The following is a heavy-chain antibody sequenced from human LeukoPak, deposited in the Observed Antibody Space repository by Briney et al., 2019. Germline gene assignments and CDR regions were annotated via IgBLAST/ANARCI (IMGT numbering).Heavy chain of an antibody. CDR2: IGSRTGNI. CDR3: ARETEPLDYGDSTNLDY. D-gene: IGHD4/OR15-4a*01. Sequence: VGSLRLSCAASGFTFSSYSMNWVRQAPGKGLEWIAFIGSRTGNIYYTDSVKGRFCISRDNAKDSVYLQMNSLRADDTAVYYCARETEPLDYGDSTNLDYWGQGTLVTVSS. V-gene: IGHV3-21*01. CDR1: GFTFSSYS. J-gene: IGHJ4*02.